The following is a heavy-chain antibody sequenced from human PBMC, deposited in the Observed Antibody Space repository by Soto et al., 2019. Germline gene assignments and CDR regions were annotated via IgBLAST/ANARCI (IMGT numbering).Heavy chain of an antibody. Sequence: KTSETLSLTCTVSGGSISSYYWSWIRQPPGKGLEWIGYIYYSGSTNYNPSLKSRVTISVDTSKNQFSLKLSSVTAADTAVYYCARLSYDILTGYSLFDYWGQGTLVTVSS. V-gene: IGHV4-59*01. D-gene: IGHD3-9*01. CDR3: ARLSYDILTGYSLFDY. J-gene: IGHJ4*02. CDR1: GGSISSYY. CDR2: IYYSGST.